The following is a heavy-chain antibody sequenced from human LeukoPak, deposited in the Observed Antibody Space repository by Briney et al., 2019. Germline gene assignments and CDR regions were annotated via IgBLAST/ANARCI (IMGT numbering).Heavy chain of an antibody. CDR2: IYSGGST. V-gene: IGHV3-66*01. D-gene: IGHD3-10*01. Sequence: GGSLRLSCAASGFTVSSNYVSWVRQAPGKGLEWVSVIYSGGSTYYADSVKGRFTISRDNSKNTLYLQMNSLRAEDTAVYYCASMVRGENWFDPWGQGTLVTVSS. CDR1: GFTVSSNY. J-gene: IGHJ5*02. CDR3: ASMVRGENWFDP.